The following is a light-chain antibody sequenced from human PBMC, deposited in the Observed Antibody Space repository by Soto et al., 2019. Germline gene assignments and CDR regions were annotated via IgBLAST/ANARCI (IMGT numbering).Light chain of an antibody. CDR3: QLYQSSSST. CDR2: DAS. V-gene: IGKV1-5*01. Sequence: DIQMTQSPSTLSASVGDRVTITCRASQSVTHWLAWYQQRPGKAPKLLIYDASTLERGVPSRFSGSESGTDFSLTISGLQVDDFVTQYCQLYQSSSSTFGQGTKVEIK. CDR1: QSVTHW. J-gene: IGKJ1*01.